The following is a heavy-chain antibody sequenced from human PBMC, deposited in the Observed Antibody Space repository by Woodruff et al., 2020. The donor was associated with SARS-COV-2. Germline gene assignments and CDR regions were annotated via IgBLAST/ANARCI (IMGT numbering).Heavy chain of an antibody. V-gene: IGHV1-69*06. Sequence: GQGLEWMGGIIPIFGTANYAQKFQGRVTITADKSTSTAYMELSSLRSEDTAVYYCARTGDYYDSSGYYIYYYMDVWGKGT. D-gene: IGHD3-22*01. CDR3: ARTGDYYDSSGYYIYYYMDV. J-gene: IGHJ6*03. CDR2: IIPIFGTA.